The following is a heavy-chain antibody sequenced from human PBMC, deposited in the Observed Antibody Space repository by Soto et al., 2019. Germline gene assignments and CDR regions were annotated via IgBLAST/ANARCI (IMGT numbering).Heavy chain of an antibody. CDR3: AREYYYDSSGYPLVPDAFDI. Sequence: ASEEAACKAPGYPFTSYCISGVRPAPGQGLDWLGWISAYNGNTTYAQKLQVVVTMTTDTSTSTAYMELRSLRSDDTAVYYCAREYYYDSSGYPLVPDAFDILCQGTMHTVS. J-gene: IGHJ3*02. D-gene: IGHD3-22*01. V-gene: IGHV1-18*04. CDR1: GYPFTSYC. CDR2: ISAYNGNT.